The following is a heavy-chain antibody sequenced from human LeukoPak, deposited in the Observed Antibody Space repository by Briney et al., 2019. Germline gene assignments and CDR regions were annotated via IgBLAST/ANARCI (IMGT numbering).Heavy chain of an antibody. CDR1: GYTFTGYY. CDR2: INPNSGGT. D-gene: IGHD1-7*01. CDR3: ARITGTTYLFDY. J-gene: IGHJ4*02. Sequence: ASVKVSCKASGYTFTGYYIHWVRQAPGQGLEWMGWINPNSGGTNYAQKFQGRVTMTRDTSISTAYMELSRLRSDDTAVYYCARITGTTYLFDYWGQGTLVTVSS. V-gene: IGHV1-2*02.